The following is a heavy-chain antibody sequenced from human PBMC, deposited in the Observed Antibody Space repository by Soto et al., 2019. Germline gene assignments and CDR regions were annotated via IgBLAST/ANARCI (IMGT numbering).Heavy chain of an antibody. CDR3: ARGPVLRFLEWLLYFDY. CDR1: GFTFSSYW. V-gene: IGHV3-74*01. CDR2: INSDGSST. D-gene: IGHD3-3*01. J-gene: IGHJ4*02. Sequence: GGPLRLSCAASGFTFSSYWMHWVRQAPGKGLVWVSRINSDGSSTSYADSVKGRFTISRDNAKNTLYLQMNSLRAEDTAVYYCARGPVLRFLEWLLYFDYWGQGTLVTVSS.